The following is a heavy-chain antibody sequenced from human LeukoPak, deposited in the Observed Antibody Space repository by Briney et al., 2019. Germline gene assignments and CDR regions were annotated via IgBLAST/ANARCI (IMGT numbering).Heavy chain of an antibody. V-gene: IGHV4-34*01. CDR1: GGSFSGYY. J-gene: IGHJ6*03. D-gene: IGHD3-10*01. CDR2: INHSGST. CDR3: ARVRITMVRGVRNYYYMDV. Sequence: SETLSLTCAVYGGSFSGYYWSWIRQPPGKGLEWIGEINHSGSTNYNPSLKSRVTISVDTSKNQFSLKLSSVTAADTAVYYCARVRITMVRGVRNYYYMDVWGKRTTVTVSS.